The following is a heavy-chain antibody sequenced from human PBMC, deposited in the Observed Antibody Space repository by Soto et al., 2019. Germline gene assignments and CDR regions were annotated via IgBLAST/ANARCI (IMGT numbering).Heavy chain of an antibody. Sequence: GASVKVSCKASGYTFTSYGISWVRQAPGQGLEWMGWISAYNGNTNYAQKLQGRVTMTTDTSTSTAYMELRSLRSDDTAVYYCARGDCSGGSCYSSDYWGQGTLVTVSS. D-gene: IGHD2-15*01. J-gene: IGHJ4*02. CDR2: ISAYNGNT. V-gene: IGHV1-18*01. CDR1: GYTFTSYG. CDR3: ARGDCSGGSCYSSDY.